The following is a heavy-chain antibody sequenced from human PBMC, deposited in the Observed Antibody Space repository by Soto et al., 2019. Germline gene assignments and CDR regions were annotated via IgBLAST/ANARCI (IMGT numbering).Heavy chain of an antibody. D-gene: IGHD3-22*01. J-gene: IGHJ4*02. CDR1: GYSFAGYW. CDR3: ARQIYDSDTGPNFQYYFDS. Sequence: PAESLKISCKGSGYSFAGYWITWVRQKPGKGLEWMGRIDPSDSQTYYSPSFRGHVTISVTKSITTVFLQWSSLRASDTAMYYCARQIYDSDTGPNFQYYFDSWGQGTPVTVYS. CDR2: IDPSDSQT. V-gene: IGHV5-10-1*01.